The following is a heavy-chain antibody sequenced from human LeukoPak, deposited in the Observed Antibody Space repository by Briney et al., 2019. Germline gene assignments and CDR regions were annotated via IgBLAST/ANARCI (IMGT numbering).Heavy chain of an antibody. CDR1: GGSFSGYY. V-gene: IGHV4-34*01. CDR2: INHSGST. J-gene: IGHJ4*02. Sequence: SETLSLTCAVYGGSFSGYYWSWIRQPPGKGLEWIGEINHSGSTNYNPSLKSRVTISVDTSKNQFSLKLSSVTAADTAVYYWGEGAPPPTYYYDSSGYYYFDYWGQGTLVTVSS. CDR3: GEGAPPPTYYYDSSGYYYFDY. D-gene: IGHD3-22*01.